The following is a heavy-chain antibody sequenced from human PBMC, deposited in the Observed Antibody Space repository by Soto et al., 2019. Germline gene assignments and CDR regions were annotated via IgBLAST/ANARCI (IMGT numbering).Heavy chain of an antibody. D-gene: IGHD6-13*01. Sequence: PSETLSLTCTVSGGSISSYYWSWIRQPPGKGLEWIGYIYYSGSTNYNPSLKSRVTISVDTSKNQFSLKLSSVTAADTAVYYCARTAVWGSSWYGGPGAFDVRGQRTSVTVSS. J-gene: IGHJ4*02. V-gene: IGHV4-59*01. CDR2: IYYSGST. CDR3: ARTAVWGSSWYGGPGAFDV. CDR1: GGSISSYY.